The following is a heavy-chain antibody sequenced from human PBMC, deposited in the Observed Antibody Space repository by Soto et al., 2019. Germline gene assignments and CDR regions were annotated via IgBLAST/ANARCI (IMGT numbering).Heavy chain of an antibody. CDR2: ISYDGSNK. V-gene: IGHV3-30*18. J-gene: IGHJ6*02. CDR3: AKDGQQWQGFYYYVGMDV. CDR1: GFTFSSYG. Sequence: GGSLRLSCAASGFTFSSYGMHWARLAPGTGLEWVVVISYDGSNKYYADSVKGRFTISRDNSKNPLYLQMNSLRAEDTAVYYCAKDGQQWQGFYYYVGMDVWGQGTTVTVSS. D-gene: IGHD6-19*01.